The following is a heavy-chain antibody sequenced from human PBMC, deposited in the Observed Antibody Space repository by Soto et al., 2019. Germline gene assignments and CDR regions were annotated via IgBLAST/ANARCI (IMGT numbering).Heavy chain of an antibody. D-gene: IGHD4-17*01. V-gene: IGHV3-30*18. Sequence: GGSLRLSCAASGFTFSSYGMHWVRQAPGKGLEWVAVISYDGSNKYYADSVKGRFTISRDNSKNTLYLQMNSLRAEDTAVYYCAKDPMTTVTTSVTDFDYWGQGTLVTVSS. CDR1: GFTFSSYG. CDR3: AKDPMTTVTTSVTDFDY. J-gene: IGHJ4*02. CDR2: ISYDGSNK.